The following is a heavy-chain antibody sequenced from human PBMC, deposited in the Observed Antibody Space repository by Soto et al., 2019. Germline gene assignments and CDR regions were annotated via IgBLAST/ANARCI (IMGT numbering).Heavy chain of an antibody. D-gene: IGHD3-3*01. CDR1: GFTFSGSA. V-gene: IGHV3-73*01. J-gene: IGHJ6*02. CDR2: IRSKANSYAT. Sequence: QLGGSLRLSCAASGFTFSGSAMHWVRQASGKGLEWVGRIRSKANSYATAYAASVKGRFTISRDDSKNTAYLQMNSLKTEDTAVYYCTRHRGYSDDFWSGYYGPDYYYYYGMDVWGQGTTVTVSS. CDR3: TRHRGYSDDFWSGYYGPDYYYYYGMDV.